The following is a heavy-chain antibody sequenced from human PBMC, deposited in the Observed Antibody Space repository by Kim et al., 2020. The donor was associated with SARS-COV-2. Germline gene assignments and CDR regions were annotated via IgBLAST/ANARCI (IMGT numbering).Heavy chain of an antibody. CDR3: ARGVGIAAAGGVDY. CDR2: IYYSGST. CDR1: GGSISSYY. Sequence: SETLSRTCTVSGGSISSYYWSWIRQPPGKGLEWIGYIYYSGSTNYNPSLKSRVTISVDTSKNQFSLKLSSVTAADTAVYYCARGVGIAAAGGVDYWGQGTLVTVSS. D-gene: IGHD6-13*01. J-gene: IGHJ4*02. V-gene: IGHV4-59*01.